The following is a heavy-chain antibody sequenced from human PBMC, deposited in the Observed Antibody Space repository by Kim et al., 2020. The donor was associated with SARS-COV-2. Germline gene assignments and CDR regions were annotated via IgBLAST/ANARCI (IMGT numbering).Heavy chain of an antibody. J-gene: IGHJ1*01. Sequence: GESLKISCKGSGYSFTSYWIGWVRQMPGKGLEWMGIIYPGDSDTRYSPSFQGQVTISADKSISTAYLQWSSLKASDTAMYYCASPGGVHGYNSISVYFQHWGQGTLVTVSS. D-gene: IGHD5-12*01. CDR1: GYSFTSYW. CDR2: IYPGDSDT. CDR3: ASPGGVHGYNSISVYFQH. V-gene: IGHV5-51*01.